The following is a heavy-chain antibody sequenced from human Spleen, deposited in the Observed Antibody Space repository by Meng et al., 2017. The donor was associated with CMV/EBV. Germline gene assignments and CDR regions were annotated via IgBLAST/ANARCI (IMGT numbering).Heavy chain of an antibody. CDR2: ISSSSSYI. Sequence: GESLKISCAASGFTFSSYSMNWVRQAPGKGLEWVSSISSSSSYIYYADSVKGRFTISRDNAKNTLYLQMNSLRAEDTAVYYCARDSLEYYFDYWGQGTLVTVSS. V-gene: IGHV3-21*04. D-gene: IGHD2/OR15-2a*01. J-gene: IGHJ4*02. CDR3: ARDSLEYYFDY. CDR1: GFTFSSYS.